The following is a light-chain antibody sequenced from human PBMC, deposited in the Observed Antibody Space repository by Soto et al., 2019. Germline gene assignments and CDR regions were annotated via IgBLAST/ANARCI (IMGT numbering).Light chain of an antibody. Sequence: EVVMTQSPATLSVSPGVRATLSCRASRSVASNLAWYQHKPGQGPRLLLYGASTRASGIPARFSGSGSGTEFTLTISSLQPEDFAVYYCQQYQQWPFYTFGQGTKLEIK. CDR3: QQYQQWPFYT. J-gene: IGKJ2*01. CDR2: GAS. V-gene: IGKV3-15*01. CDR1: RSVASN.